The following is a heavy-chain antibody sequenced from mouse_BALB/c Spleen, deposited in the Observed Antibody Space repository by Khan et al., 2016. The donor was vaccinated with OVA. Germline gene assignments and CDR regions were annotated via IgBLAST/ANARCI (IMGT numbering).Heavy chain of an antibody. J-gene: IGHJ2*01. CDR3: ARDRIDY. CDR2: INPSAGYT. CDR1: GYTFTSYW. Sequence: QLSGAELAKPGASVKMSCKASGYTFTSYWMHWVKQRPGQGLEWIGYINPSAGYTDYNQKFKDKATLTADKSSSTAYMQLNSLTSEDSAVYYCARDRIDYWGQGTTPTVSS. V-gene: IGHV1-7*01.